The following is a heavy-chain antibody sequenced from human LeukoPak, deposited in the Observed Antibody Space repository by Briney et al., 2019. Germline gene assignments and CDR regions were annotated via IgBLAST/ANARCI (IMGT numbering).Heavy chain of an antibody. D-gene: IGHD2-21*02. J-gene: IGHJ5*02. CDR3: ASGTDMYNWFDP. CDR2: IYYSGST. V-gene: IGHV4-39*01. CDR1: GGSISSSSYY. Sequence: PSETLSLTCTVSGGSISSSSYYWGWIRQPPGKGLEWIGSIYYSGSTYYNPSLKSRVTISVDTSKNQFSLKLSSVTAADTAVYYCASGTDMYNWFDPWGQGTLVTVSS.